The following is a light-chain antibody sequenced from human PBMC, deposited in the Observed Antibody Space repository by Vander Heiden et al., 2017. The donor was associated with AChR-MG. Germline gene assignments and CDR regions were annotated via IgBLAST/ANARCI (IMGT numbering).Light chain of an antibody. J-gene: IGLJ2*01. CDR1: SRDVGNYNL. CDR3: CSYAGSSTVI. V-gene: IGLV2-23*02. Sequence: QSALTQPAPVSGSPGQSITISCTGTSRDVGNYNLVSWYQQHPGKAPKLIIFEVTRRPSGVTNRFSGSKSGNTASLTISGLQAEDEADYYCCSYAGSSTVIFGGGTKLTAL. CDR2: EVT.